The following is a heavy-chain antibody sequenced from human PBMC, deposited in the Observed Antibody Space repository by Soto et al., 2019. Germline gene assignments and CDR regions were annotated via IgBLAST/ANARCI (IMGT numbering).Heavy chain of an antibody. V-gene: IGHV3-23*01. CDR2: ISGSGGST. CDR1: GFTFSSYA. Sequence: GGSMRLSCAASGFTFSSYAMSWVRPAPGKGLEWVSAISGSGGSTYYADSVKGRFTISRDNSKNTLYLQMNSLRAEDTAVYYCAKDLRYSYGSPSGYWGQGTLVTVSS. J-gene: IGHJ4*02. D-gene: IGHD5-18*01. CDR3: AKDLRYSYGSPSGY.